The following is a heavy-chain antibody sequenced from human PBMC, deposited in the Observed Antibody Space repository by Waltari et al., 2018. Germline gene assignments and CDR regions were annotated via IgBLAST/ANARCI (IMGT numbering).Heavy chain of an antibody. CDR3: ARADDYGDPHTFDY. V-gene: IGHV3-48*03. CDR2: ISSSGSTI. D-gene: IGHD4-17*01. Sequence: EVQLVESGGGLVQPGGSLRLSCAASGFTFSSYEMTWVRQAPGKGLEWVSYISSSGSTIYYADSVKGRFTISRDNAKNSLYLQMNSLRAEDTAVYYCARADDYGDPHTFDYWGQGTLVTVSS. J-gene: IGHJ4*02. CDR1: GFTFSSYE.